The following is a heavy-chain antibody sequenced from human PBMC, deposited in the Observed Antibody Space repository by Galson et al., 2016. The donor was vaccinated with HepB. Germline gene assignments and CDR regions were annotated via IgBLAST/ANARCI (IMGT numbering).Heavy chain of an antibody. CDR3: ARAHYTSMALYYFDF. CDR1: GGSFNSGGYY. J-gene: IGHJ4*02. D-gene: IGHD5-18*01. V-gene: IGHV4-31*03. CDR2: INYSGST. Sequence: TLSLTCIVPGGSFNSGGYYWGWLRHHPEKGLEWIGLINYSGSTYYKPSLKSRLSMSVDTSKNQFSLNVTSVTAADTAVYYCARAHYTSMALYYFDFWGQGTLVTVSS.